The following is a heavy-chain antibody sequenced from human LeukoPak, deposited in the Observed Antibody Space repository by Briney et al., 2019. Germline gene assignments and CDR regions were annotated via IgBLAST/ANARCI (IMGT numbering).Heavy chain of an antibody. CDR3: ARTIAVAGTSYFDY. V-gene: IGHV1-69*13. CDR2: IIPIFGTA. D-gene: IGHD6-19*01. CDR1: GGTFSSYA. J-gene: IGHJ4*02. Sequence: ASVKVSCKASGGTFSSYAISWVRQAPGQGLEWMGGIIPIFGTANYAQKFQGRVTITADESTSTAYVELSSLRSEDTAVYYCARTIAVAGTSYFDYWGQGTLVTVSS.